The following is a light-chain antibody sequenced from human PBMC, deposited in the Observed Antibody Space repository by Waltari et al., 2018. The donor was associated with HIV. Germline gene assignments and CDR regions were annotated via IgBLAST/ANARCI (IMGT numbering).Light chain of an antibody. V-gene: IGLV2-14*01. CDR3: SSYTSSSTLV. J-gene: IGLJ2*01. CDR2: DVS. CDR1: SSDVGGYNS. Sequence: QSALTQPASVSVSPGPSLPIPCTGTSSDVGGYNSVSWYQQYAGKAPKLMIYDVSNPPSWVSNRFSGSKSGNTASLTISGLQAEDEADYYCSSYTSSSTLVFGGGTKLTVL.